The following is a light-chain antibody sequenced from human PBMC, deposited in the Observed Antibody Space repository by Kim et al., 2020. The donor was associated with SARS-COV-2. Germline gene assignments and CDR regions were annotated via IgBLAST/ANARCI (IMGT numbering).Light chain of an antibody. J-gene: IGLJ2*01. CDR1: SLRSYY. V-gene: IGLV3-19*01. CDR2: GKN. Sequence: VSLEQTVTITRQGDSLRSYYATRYQQRPGQAPIVVIYGKNNRPSGIPDRFSGSSSGDTASLTITGTQAGDDADYYCNSRGSNDNVLFGGGTKLTVL. CDR3: NSRGSNDNVL.